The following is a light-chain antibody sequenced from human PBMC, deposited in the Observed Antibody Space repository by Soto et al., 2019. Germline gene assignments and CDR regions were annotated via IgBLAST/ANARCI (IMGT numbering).Light chain of an antibody. Sequence: EIVLTQSPGTLSLSPGERATLSCRTSQSVSNNYLAWYQQKPGQAPRLLIYGASSRAAGIPDRFSGSGSGTDFTLSISRLEPEDFAVYYCSHYGTSVPYTFGQGTKLEIK. J-gene: IGKJ2*01. CDR2: GAS. V-gene: IGKV3-20*01. CDR1: QSVSNNY. CDR3: SHYGTSVPYT.